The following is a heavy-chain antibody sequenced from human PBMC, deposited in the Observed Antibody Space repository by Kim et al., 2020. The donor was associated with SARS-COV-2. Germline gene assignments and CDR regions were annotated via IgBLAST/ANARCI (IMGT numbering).Heavy chain of an antibody. D-gene: IGHD3-10*01. Sequence: DSVKGRFTISGENAKNSLYLQMTSLRAEDTAVDYCARDCKFGVGGWYFDLWGRGTLVTVSS. V-gene: IGHV3-21*01. CDR3: ARDCKFGVGGWYFDL. J-gene: IGHJ2*01.